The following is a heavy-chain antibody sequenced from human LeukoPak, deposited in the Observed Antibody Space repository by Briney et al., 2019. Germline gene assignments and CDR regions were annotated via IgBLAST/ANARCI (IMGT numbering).Heavy chain of an antibody. J-gene: IGHJ3*02. CDR3: ASDGDYEYVGAFDI. V-gene: IGHV3-66*02. CDR2: IYSGGST. Sequence: GGSLRLSCAASGFTFSSSWIHWVRQPPGKGLVWVSVIYSGGSTYYADSVKGRFTISRDNSKNTLYLQMNSLRAEDTAVYYCASDGDYEYVGAFDIWGQGTMVTVSS. CDR1: GFTFSSSW. D-gene: IGHD4-17*01.